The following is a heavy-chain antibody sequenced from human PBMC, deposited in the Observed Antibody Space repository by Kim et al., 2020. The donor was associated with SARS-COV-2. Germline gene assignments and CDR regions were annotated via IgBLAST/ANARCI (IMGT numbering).Heavy chain of an antibody. CDR1: GGSFSGYY. D-gene: IGHD6-25*01. CDR2: INHSGST. CDR3: ARAPGYKPVFDY. Sequence: SETLSLTCAVYGGSFSGYYWSWIRQPPGKGLEWIGEINHSGSTNYNPSLKSRVTISVDTSKNQFSLKLSSVTAADTAVYYCARAPGYKPVFDYWGQGTLVTVSS. J-gene: IGHJ4*02. V-gene: IGHV4-34*01.